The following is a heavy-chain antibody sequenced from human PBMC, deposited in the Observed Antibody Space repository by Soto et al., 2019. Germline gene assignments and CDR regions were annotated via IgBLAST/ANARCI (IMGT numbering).Heavy chain of an antibody. CDR1: GGSISSSSYY. CDR2: RYYSGGT. J-gene: IGHJ4*02. D-gene: IGHD2-2*03. CDR3: ARQQTGYCSSTSCYQIDY. Sequence: QLQLQESGPGLVKPSETLSLTCTVSGGSISSSSYYWGWIRQPPGKGLEWIGSRYYSGGTYYNPSLKSRVTISVATSKNQFSLRLSSVTAADTAVYYCARQQTGYCSSTSCYQIDYWGQGTLVTVSS. V-gene: IGHV4-39*01.